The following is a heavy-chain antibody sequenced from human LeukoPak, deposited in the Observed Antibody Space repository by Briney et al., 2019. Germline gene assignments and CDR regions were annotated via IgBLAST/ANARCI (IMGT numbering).Heavy chain of an antibody. CDR1: GGSITTNSYY. CDR2: IYSSGYT. V-gene: IGHV4-39*07. J-gene: IGHJ4*02. D-gene: IGHD2-15*01. CDR3: AGSDLTQDYWDY. Sequence: SETLSLACNVSGGSITTNSYYWGWIRQPPGKGLEWIARIYSSGYTYYNPSLKSRGTISVDTSKNQFSLKLTSVTAADTAVYYCAGSDLTQDYWDYWGQGTLVKVSS.